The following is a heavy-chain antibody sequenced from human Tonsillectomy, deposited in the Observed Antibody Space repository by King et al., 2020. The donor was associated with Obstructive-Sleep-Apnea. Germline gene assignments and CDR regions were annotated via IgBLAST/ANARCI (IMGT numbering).Heavy chain of an antibody. CDR2: IRYDGSNK. V-gene: IGHV3-30*02. CDR1: GFTFSSYG. CDR3: AKDHVEEDGGRTGYYYGMDV. D-gene: IGHD3-16*01. J-gene: IGHJ6*02. Sequence: QVQLVESGGGVVQPGGSLRLSCAASGFTFSSYGMHWVRQAPGKGLEWVAFIRYDGSNKYYADSVKGRFTISRDNSKNTLYLQMNSLRAEDTAVYYCAKDHVEEDGGRTGYYYGMDVWGQGTTVTVSS.